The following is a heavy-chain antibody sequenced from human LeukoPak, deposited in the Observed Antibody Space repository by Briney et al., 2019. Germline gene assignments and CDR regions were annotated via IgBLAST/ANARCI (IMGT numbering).Heavy chain of an antibody. D-gene: IGHD1-26*01. CDR1: GYTFSSYG. CDR3: ARGASGSYSWFDP. Sequence: ASVKVSCKASGYTFSSYGISWVRQAPGQGLEWMGWISAYNGNTNGNTNYAQKFQGRVTMTTDTSTSTAYMELRSLRSDDTAVYYCARGASGSYSWFDPWGQGTLVTVSS. CDR2: ISAYNGNTNGNT. J-gene: IGHJ5*02. V-gene: IGHV1-18*01.